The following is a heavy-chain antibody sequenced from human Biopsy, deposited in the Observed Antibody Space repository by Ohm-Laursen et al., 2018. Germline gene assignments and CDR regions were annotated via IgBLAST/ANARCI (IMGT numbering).Heavy chain of an antibody. Sequence: GTLSLTCNVSGGDINNYYWSWIRQPAGKGREWTGRINPGGSTNNNPSLKSRVTMSVDTSKKQLSLRVGSGTAADTAMYYCASVVLGPTNDAFDLWGQGTMVVVSS. CDR1: GGDINNYY. V-gene: IGHV4-4*07. D-gene: IGHD3-22*01. CDR3: ASVVLGPTNDAFDL. J-gene: IGHJ3*01. CDR2: INPGGST.